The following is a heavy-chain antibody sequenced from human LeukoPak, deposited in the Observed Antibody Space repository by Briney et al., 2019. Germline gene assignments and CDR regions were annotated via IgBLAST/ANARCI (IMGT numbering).Heavy chain of an antibody. J-gene: IGHJ4*02. Sequence: PSETLSLTCAVYVGSFSGYYWSWIRQPPGKGREWIGEINHSGSPNYNPSLKSRVTISVDTSKNQFSLKLRSVTAADTAVYYCASTQRQLALYSFDYWGQGTLVTVSS. D-gene: IGHD6-13*01. CDR1: VGSFSGYY. CDR2: INHSGSP. CDR3: ASTQRQLALYSFDY. V-gene: IGHV4-34*01.